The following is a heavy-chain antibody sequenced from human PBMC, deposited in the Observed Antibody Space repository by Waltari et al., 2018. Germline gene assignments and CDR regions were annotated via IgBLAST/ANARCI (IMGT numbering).Heavy chain of an antibody. Sequence: QVQLQESGPGLVKPSQTLSLTCTVSGGSISSGSYYWSWIRQPAGKGLEWIGRIYTSGSTNYNPSLKSRVTISVDTSKNQFSLKLSSVTAADTAVYYCARGQGPNWFDPWGQGTLVTVSS. V-gene: IGHV4-61*02. CDR1: GGSISSGSYY. J-gene: IGHJ5*02. CDR2: IYTSGST. CDR3: ARGQGPNWFDP.